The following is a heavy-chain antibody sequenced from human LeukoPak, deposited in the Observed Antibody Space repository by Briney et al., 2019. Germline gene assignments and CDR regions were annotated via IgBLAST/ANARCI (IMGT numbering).Heavy chain of an antibody. D-gene: IGHD2-15*01. CDR3: ARGDCSGGTCYLVENWLDP. CDR1: GYTLTAYY. CDR2: INPNSGGT. Sequence: ASVKVSCKASGYTLTAYYIYWVRQAPGRGLEWMGRINPNSGGTDYAQNFQGRVTMTRDTSISTAYMELSRLRSDDTAVYYCARGDCSGGTCYLVENWLDPWGQGTLVTVSS. V-gene: IGHV1-2*06. J-gene: IGHJ5*02.